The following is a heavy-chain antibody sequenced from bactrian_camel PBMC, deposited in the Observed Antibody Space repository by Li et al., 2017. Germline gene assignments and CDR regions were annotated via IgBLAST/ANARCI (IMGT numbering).Heavy chain of an antibody. CDR2: LYTAGGAP. D-gene: IGHD6*01. Sequence: HVQLVESGGGSVQPGGSLTLSCVASEEAFLSACMGWFRQAPGREREGVAVLYTAGGAPWYADSVKGRFTISQDNAKNILYLQMNGLQPEDTSVYHCAADGGGQVGGSSGLCRYNFDYAGPGTQVTVS. CDR1: EEAFLSAC. V-gene: IGHV3S1*01. J-gene: IGHJ6*01. CDR3: AADGGGQVGGSSGLCRYNFDY.